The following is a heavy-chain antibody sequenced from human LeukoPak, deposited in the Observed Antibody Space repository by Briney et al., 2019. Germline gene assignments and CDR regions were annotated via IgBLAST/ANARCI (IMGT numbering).Heavy chain of an antibody. CDR2: IYYSAST. V-gene: IGHV4-31*03. J-gene: IGHJ5*02. Sequence: SETLSLTCTVSGGSISSGGYYWSWIRQHPGKGLEWIGYIYYSASTYYSPSLKSRVTIPVDTSKNQFSLKLSSVTAADTAVYYCARGPPRSSFDPWGQGTLVTVSS. CDR3: ARGPPRSSFDP. CDR1: GGSISSGGYY.